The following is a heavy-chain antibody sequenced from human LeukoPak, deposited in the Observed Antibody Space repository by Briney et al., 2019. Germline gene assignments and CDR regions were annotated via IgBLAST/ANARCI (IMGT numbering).Heavy chain of an antibody. CDR1: GFTFSSYS. D-gene: IGHD3-22*01. J-gene: IGHJ4*02. Sequence: PGGSLRLSCAASGFTFSSYSMNWVRQAPGKGLEWVSYISSSSSTIYYADSVKGRFTVSRDNAKNSLYLQMNSLRAEDTAVYYCGGRRISYDSGVYHLYFDYGGQEPLVPVS. CDR3: GGRRISYDSGVYHLYFDY. V-gene: IGHV3-48*01. CDR2: ISSSSSTI.